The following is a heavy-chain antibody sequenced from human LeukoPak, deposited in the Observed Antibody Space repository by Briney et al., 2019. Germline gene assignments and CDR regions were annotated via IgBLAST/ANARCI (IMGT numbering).Heavy chain of an antibody. CDR3: AREYCSSTSCYHLPLHY. D-gene: IGHD2-2*01. Sequence: ASVKVSCKASGYTFTSYGISWVRQAPGQGREWMGWISAYNGNTTYAQKLQGRVTMTTDTSTSTAYMEPRSLRSDDTAVYYCAREYCSSTSCYHLPLHYWGQGTLVTVSS. CDR2: ISAYNGNT. V-gene: IGHV1-18*01. CDR1: GYTFTSYG. J-gene: IGHJ4*02.